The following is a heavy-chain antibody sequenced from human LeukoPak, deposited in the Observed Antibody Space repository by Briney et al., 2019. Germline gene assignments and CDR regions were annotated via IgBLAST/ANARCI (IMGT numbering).Heavy chain of an antibody. D-gene: IGHD6-19*01. CDR2: IGSSGNTI. J-gene: IGHJ4*02. V-gene: IGHV3-48*01. Sequence: PGGSLRLSCAASGFTFSGYIMNWVRQAPGKGLEWVSFIGSSGNTIYYADSVKGRFTVSRDNAKNSLYLQMNSLRAEVTAVYYCARDQWLDYWGQGTLVTVSS. CDR3: ARDQWLDY. CDR1: GFTFSGYI.